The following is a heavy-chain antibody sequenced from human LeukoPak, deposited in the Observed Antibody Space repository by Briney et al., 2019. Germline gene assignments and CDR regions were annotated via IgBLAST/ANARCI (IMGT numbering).Heavy chain of an antibody. CDR1: GGSISSYY. Sequence: SETLSLTCTVSGGSISSYYWSWIRQPAGKGPEWIGRIYTSGSTNYNPSLKSRVTMSVDTSKNQFSLKLSSVTAADTAVYYCARGPRVGYYDSSGYYHYYYYMDVWGKGTTVTISS. D-gene: IGHD3-22*01. CDR3: ARGPRVGYYDSSGYYHYYYYMDV. V-gene: IGHV4-4*07. J-gene: IGHJ6*03. CDR2: IYTSGST.